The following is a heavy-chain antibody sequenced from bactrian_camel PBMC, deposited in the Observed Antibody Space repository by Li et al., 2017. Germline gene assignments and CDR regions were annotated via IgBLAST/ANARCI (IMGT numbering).Heavy chain of an antibody. J-gene: IGHJ4*01. CDR2: MNRDGST. V-gene: IGHV3S53*01. D-gene: IGHD1*01. CDR3: AADWRFWEWCTLVGNEYNV. Sequence: QLVESGGGSVQAGGSLRLSCAASGYTYSSHCMGWFRQAPGKEREGVAGMNRDGSTHYSDSVKGRFTISQDNAKNTLYLQMNSLKPDDTAIYYCAADWRFWEWCTLVGNEYNVWGQGTQVTVS. CDR1: GYTYSSHC.